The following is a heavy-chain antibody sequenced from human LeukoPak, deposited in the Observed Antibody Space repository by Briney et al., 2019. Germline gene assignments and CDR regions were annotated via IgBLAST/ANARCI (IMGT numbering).Heavy chain of an antibody. CDR1: GGSISGYY. J-gene: IGHJ3*02. V-gene: IGHV4-34*01. D-gene: IGHD3-9*01. CDR2: INHSGST. Sequence: PSETLSLTCSVSGGSISGYYWSWIRQPPGKGLEWIGEINHSGSTNYNPSLKSRVTISVDTSKNQFSLKLSSVTAADTAVYYCARPRLNYDILTGYYELDAFDIWGQGTMVTVSS. CDR3: ARPRLNYDILTGYYELDAFDI.